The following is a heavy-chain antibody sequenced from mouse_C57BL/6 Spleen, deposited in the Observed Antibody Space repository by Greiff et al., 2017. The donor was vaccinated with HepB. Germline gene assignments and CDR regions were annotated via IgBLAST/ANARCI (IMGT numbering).Heavy chain of an antibody. V-gene: IGHV1-80*01. CDR1: GYAFSSYW. Sequence: VKLQESGAELVKPGASVKISCKASGYAFSSYWMNWVKQRPGKGLEWIGQIYPGDGDTNYNGKFKGKATLTADKSSSTAYMQLSSLTSEDSAVYFCARGDGYYEDYAMDYWGQGTSVTVSS. CDR3: ARGDGYYEDYAMDY. J-gene: IGHJ4*01. CDR2: IYPGDGDT. D-gene: IGHD2-3*01.